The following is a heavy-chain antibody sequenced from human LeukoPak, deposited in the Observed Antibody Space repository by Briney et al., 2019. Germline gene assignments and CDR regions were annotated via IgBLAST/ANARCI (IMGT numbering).Heavy chain of an antibody. Sequence: GGSPRLSCAASGFTFSSYSMNWVRQAPGKGLEWVSSISSSSSYIYYADSVKGRFTISRDNAKNSLYLQMNSLRAEDTAVYYCARDMAVPAAKYYYYYMDVWGKGTTVTVSS. D-gene: IGHD2-2*01. V-gene: IGHV3-21*01. CDR2: ISSSSSYI. J-gene: IGHJ6*03. CDR3: ARDMAVPAAKYYYYYMDV. CDR1: GFTFSSYS.